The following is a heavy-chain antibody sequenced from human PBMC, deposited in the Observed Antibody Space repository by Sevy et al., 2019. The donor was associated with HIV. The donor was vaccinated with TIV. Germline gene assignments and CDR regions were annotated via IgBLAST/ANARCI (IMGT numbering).Heavy chain of an antibody. J-gene: IGHJ4*02. Sequence: GEALKISCEGSGYSFSTHWIAWVRQMPGKGLEWMGIIYAGDSETRYSPSFQGQVTISVDKSISTAYLQWSSLKASDTAMYYCARSEEYNYDQFYYWGQGTLVTVSS. CDR3: ARSEEYNYDQFYY. V-gene: IGHV5-51*01. D-gene: IGHD1-1*01. CDR2: IYAGDSET. CDR1: GYSFSTHW.